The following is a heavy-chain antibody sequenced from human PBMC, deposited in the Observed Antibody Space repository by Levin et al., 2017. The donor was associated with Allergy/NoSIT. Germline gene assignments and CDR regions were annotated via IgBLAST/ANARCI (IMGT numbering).Heavy chain of an antibody. CDR2: IDWDDDK. V-gene: IGHV2-70*11. J-gene: IGHJ6*02. Sequence: SGPTLVKPTQTLTLTCTFSGFSLSTSGMCVSWIRQPPGKALEWLARIDWDDDKYYSTSLKTRLTISKDTSKNQVVLTMTNMDPLDTATYYLARIPLLGYSYGYYYGMDVWGQGTTVTVSS. CDR3: ARIPLLGYSYGYYYGMDV. D-gene: IGHD5-18*01. CDR1: GFSLSTSGMC.